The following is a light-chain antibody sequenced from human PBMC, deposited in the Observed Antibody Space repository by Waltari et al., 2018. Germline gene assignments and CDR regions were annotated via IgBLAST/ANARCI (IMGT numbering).Light chain of an antibody. CDR2: DVS. CDR3: SSHTSSTLVV. V-gene: IGLV2-14*03. Sequence: QSALTQPASVSGSPGQSITISCTGTSSDVGGYNYVSWYHQHPGKAPKLMIYDVSNRPSGVSNRFSGYKSGNTASLTISGLQAEDEADYYCSSHTSSTLVVFGGGTKLTVL. CDR1: SSDVGGYNY. J-gene: IGLJ2*01.